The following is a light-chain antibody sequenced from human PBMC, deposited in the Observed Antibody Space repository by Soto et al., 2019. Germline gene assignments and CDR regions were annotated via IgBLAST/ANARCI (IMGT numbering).Light chain of an antibody. J-gene: IGKJ5*01. V-gene: IGKV3-11*01. CDR1: QRISAY. Sequence: ELVLTQSPRTLSFSPXDRATRSCXXSQRISAYLAWYQVKPGQAPRLLIYDASIRATGVPARFSGSGSGTDFSLTISSLEPEDVAVYYCQQRSQWPPMTFGQGTRLEIK. CDR3: QQRSQWPPMT. CDR2: DAS.